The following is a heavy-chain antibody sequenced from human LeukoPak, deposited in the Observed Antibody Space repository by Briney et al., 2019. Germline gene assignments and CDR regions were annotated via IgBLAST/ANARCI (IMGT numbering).Heavy chain of an antibody. CDR2: IIPIFGTA. D-gene: IGHD2-2*01. Sequence: AASVKVSCKASGGTFSSYAISWVRQAPGHGLEWMGGIIPIFGTANYAQKFQGRVTITTDESTSTAYMELSSLRSEDTAVYYCARLNIVVVPAAMAGYWFDPWGQGTLVTVSS. CDR3: ARLNIVVVPAAMAGYWFDP. CDR1: GGTFSSYA. J-gene: IGHJ5*02. V-gene: IGHV1-69*05.